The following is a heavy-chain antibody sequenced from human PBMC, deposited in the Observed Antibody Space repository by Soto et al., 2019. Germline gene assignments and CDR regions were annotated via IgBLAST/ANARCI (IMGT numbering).Heavy chain of an antibody. J-gene: IGHJ4*02. CDR2: IIAYNGNT. CDR3: ARYYADYASDY. V-gene: IGHV1-18*01. CDR1: GYTFTNSG. Sequence: QVHLVQSGAEVKKPGASVKVSCKASGYTFTNSGIIWVRQAPGQGLEWVGWIIAYNGNTNYAQNLQDRVTMTTATSTSTAYMELRSLRSDDTAVYYCARYYADYASDYWGQGTLVTVSS. D-gene: IGHD4-17*01.